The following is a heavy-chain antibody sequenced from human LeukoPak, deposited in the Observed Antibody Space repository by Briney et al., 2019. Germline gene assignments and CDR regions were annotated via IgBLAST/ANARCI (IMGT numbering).Heavy chain of an antibody. D-gene: IGHD6-6*01. J-gene: IGHJ4*02. CDR1: GFTFSSYA. CDR2: ISSSSSYI. Sequence: GGSLRLSCAASGFTFSSYAMSWVRQAPGKGLEWVSSISSSSSYIYYADSVKGRFTISRDNAKNSLYLQMNSLRAEDTAVYYCARGVWSSSSEFDYWGQGTLVTVSS. V-gene: IGHV3-21*01. CDR3: ARGVWSSSSEFDY.